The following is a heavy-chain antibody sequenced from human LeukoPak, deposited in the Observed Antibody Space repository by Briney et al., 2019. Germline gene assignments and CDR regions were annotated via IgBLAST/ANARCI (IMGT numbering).Heavy chain of an antibody. CDR2: ISSSSSYI. V-gene: IGHV3-21*01. D-gene: IGHD6-13*01. CDR1: GFTFSSYS. CDR3: ARVVSAAADAFDI. J-gene: IGHJ3*02. Sequence: GGSLRLSCAASGFTFSSYSMNWVRQAPGKGLEWVSSISSSSSYIYYADSVKGRFTISRDNAKNSLYLQMNSRRAEDTAVYYCARVVSAAADAFDIWGQGTMVTVSS.